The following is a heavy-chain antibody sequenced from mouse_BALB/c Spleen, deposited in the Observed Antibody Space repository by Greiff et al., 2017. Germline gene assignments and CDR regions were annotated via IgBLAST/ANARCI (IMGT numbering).Heavy chain of an antibody. CDR1: GYAFTNYL. D-gene: IGHD2-4*01. J-gene: IGHJ4*01. CDR2: INPGSGGT. Sequence: QVQLQQSGAELVRPGTSVTVSCKASGYAFTNYLIEWVKQRPGQGLEWIGVINPGSGGTNYNEKFKGKATLTADKSSSTAYMQLSSLTSDDSAVYFCAREEDYDYDGYAMDYWGQGTSVTVSS. CDR3: AREEDYDYDGYAMDY. V-gene: IGHV1-54*01.